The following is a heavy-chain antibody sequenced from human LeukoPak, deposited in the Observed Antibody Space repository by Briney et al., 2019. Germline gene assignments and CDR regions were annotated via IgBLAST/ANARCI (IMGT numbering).Heavy chain of an antibody. Sequence: PGGSLRLPCAASGFTFSSYGMHWVRQAPGKGLEWVAVIWYDGSNKYYADSVKGRFTISRDNSKNTLYLQMNSLRAEDTAVYYCARESLRWERAFDIWGQGTTVTVSS. CDR1: GFTFSSYG. CDR3: ARESLRWERAFDI. J-gene: IGHJ3*02. D-gene: IGHD4-23*01. CDR2: IWYDGSNK. V-gene: IGHV3-33*01.